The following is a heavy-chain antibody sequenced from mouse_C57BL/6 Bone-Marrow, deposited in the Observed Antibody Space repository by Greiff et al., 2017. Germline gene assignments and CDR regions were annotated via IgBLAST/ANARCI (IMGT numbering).Heavy chain of an antibody. CDR3: ARAHDGYYHY. CDR2: IDPSDSYT. D-gene: IGHD2-3*01. J-gene: IGHJ2*01. CDR1: GYTFTSYW. V-gene: IGHV1-50*01. Sequence: QVQLQQPGAELVKPGASAKLSCKASGYTFTSYWMQWVKQRPGQGLEWIGEIDPSDSYTNYNQKFKGKATLTVDTSSSTAYMQLSSLTSEDSAVYYCARAHDGYYHYWGQGTTLTVSS.